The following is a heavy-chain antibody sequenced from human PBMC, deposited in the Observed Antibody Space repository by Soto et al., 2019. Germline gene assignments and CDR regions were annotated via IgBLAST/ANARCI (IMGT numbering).Heavy chain of an antibody. J-gene: IGHJ4*02. Sequence: QITLKESGPTLVKPTQNLTLTCTFSGFSLSTSGASVGWIRQPPGKALEWLALIYWDDDKRYSPSLKSRLTITKDTSKNQVVLTMTNMDPVDTATYYCAHRPNGGWLDYWGQGTLVTVSS. CDR1: GFSLSTSGAS. CDR2: IYWDDDK. D-gene: IGHD6-19*01. CDR3: AHRPNGGWLDY. V-gene: IGHV2-5*02.